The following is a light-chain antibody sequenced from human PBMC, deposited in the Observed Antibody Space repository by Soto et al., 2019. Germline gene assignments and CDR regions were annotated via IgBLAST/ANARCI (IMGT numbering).Light chain of an antibody. J-gene: IGLJ1*01. Sequence: QSALTQPASVSGSPGQSITISCTGTSSDVGSSNLVSWYQQYPGKAPKRMIYEGTKRPSGVSNRFSGSKSGNTASLTISGLQAEDEGDYYCCSYAASSTYVFGTGTKVTVL. CDR3: CSYAASSTYV. V-gene: IGLV2-23*01. CDR1: SSDVGSSNL. CDR2: EGT.